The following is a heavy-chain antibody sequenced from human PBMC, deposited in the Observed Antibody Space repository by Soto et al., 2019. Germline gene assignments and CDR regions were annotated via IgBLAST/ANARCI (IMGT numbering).Heavy chain of an antibody. CDR3: ARRSSWYRGTYYYYGMDV. Sequence: EVQLVESGGGLIQPGGSLRLSCAASGFTVSSNYMSWVRQAPGKGLEWVSVIYSGGSTYYADSVKGRFTISRDNSKNTLYLQMNSLRAEDTAVYYCARRSSWYRGTYYYYGMDVWGQGTTVTVSS. V-gene: IGHV3-53*01. CDR1: GFTVSSNY. D-gene: IGHD6-13*01. J-gene: IGHJ6*02. CDR2: IYSGGST.